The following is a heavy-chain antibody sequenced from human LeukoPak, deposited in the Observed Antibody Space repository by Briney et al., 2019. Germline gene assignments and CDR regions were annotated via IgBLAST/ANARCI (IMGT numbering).Heavy chain of an antibody. CDR1: GSSFTSYW. J-gene: IGHJ4*02. Sequence: GASLKISYKGSGSSFTSYWISWVRQMPGKGLEWMGRIAPSDSYTNYSQSFQGHVTISADKSITTAQLQWSSLKASDTAMYYCASRQGSHDYWGQGTLVTVSS. CDR3: ASRQGSHDY. V-gene: IGHV5-10-1*01. D-gene: IGHD1-26*01. CDR2: IAPSDSYT.